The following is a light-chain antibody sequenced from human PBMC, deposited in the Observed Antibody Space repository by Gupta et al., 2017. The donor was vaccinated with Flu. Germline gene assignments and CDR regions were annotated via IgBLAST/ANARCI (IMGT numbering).Light chain of an antibody. Sequence: SIGSIGSNYLQWYQQRPGISPTLVIYEDFQRASGVPDRFSGSIDTSSNSASLTISGLTTEDEADYYCQSYDTSTVIFGGGTKLTVL. CDR3: QSYDTSTVI. J-gene: IGLJ2*01. V-gene: IGLV6-57*01. CDR2: EDF. CDR1: IGSIGSNY.